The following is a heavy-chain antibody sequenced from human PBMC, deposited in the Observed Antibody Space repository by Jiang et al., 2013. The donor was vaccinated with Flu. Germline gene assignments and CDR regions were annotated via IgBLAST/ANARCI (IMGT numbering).Heavy chain of an antibody. CDR3: ASGELEFAYYYDSSGYYRLDY. J-gene: IGHJ4*02. CDR2: IYYSGST. CDR1: GGSISSYY. D-gene: IGHD3-22*01. Sequence: PGLVKPSETLSLTCTVSGGSISSYYWSWIRQPPGKGLEWIGYIYYSGSTNYNPSLKSRVTISVDTSKNQFSLKLSSVTAADTAVYYCASGELEFAYYYDSSGYYRLDYWGQGTLVTV. V-gene: IGHV4-59*01.